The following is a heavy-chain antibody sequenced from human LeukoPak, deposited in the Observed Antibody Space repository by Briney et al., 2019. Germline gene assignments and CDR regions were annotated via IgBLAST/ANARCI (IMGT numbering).Heavy chain of an antibody. CDR2: TYYRSKWYN. CDR1: GDSVSSNSAA. Sequence: SQTLSLTCATSGDSVSSNSAAWNWIRQSPSRGLEWLGRTYYRSKWYNDYAVSVKSRITINPDTSKNQFSLQLNSVTPEDTAVYYCARVNSWTEEPDTGFDYWGQGILVTVSS. V-gene: IGHV6-1*01. CDR3: ARVNSWTEEPDTGFDY. D-gene: IGHD1-14*01. J-gene: IGHJ4*02.